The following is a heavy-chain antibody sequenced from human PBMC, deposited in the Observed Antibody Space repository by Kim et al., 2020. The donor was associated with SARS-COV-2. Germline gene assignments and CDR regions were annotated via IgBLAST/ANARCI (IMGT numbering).Heavy chain of an antibody. Sequence: GGSLRLSCAASGFTFDDYAMHWVRQAPGKGLEWVSGISWNSGSIGYADSVKGRFTISRDNAKNSLYLQMNSLRAEDTALYYCAKDVGYYGSAMKYGMDVWGQGTTVTVSS. D-gene: IGHD3-10*01. CDR3: AKDVGYYGSAMKYGMDV. CDR2: ISWNSGSI. V-gene: IGHV3-9*01. CDR1: GFTFDDYA. J-gene: IGHJ6*02.